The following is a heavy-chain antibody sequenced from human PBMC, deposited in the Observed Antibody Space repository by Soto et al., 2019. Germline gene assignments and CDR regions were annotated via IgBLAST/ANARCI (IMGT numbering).Heavy chain of an antibody. CDR3: ARGGSGDCSRNGEYYYGLEV. CDR1: GFSFSGFA. CDR2: ISHVGGNE. D-gene: IGHD2-21*02. J-gene: IGHJ6*02. V-gene: IGHV3-30*04. Sequence: QVQLVESGGGVVQPGMSLRLSCVGSGFSFSGFAMHWIRQAPGKGLEWVAVISHVGGNEFYGDSVKGRFTVSRDNSKDTVYLQMKSLRRDYTALYYCARGGSGDCSRNGEYYYGLEVWGQGTTVTVSS.